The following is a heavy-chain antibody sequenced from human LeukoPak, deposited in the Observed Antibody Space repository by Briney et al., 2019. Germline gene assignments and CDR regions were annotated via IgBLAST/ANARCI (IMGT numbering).Heavy chain of an antibody. CDR3: ARSSVDHDYYYYYYMDV. CDR2: IIPIFGTA. V-gene: IGHV1-69*06. J-gene: IGHJ6*03. Sequence: SVKVSCKASGGTFSSYAISWVRQAPGQGLEWMGGIIPIFGTANYAQKFQGRVTITADKSTSTAYMELSSLRSEDTAVYYCARSSVDHDYYYYYYMDVWGKGTTVTVSS. CDR1: GGTFSSYA. D-gene: IGHD3-22*01.